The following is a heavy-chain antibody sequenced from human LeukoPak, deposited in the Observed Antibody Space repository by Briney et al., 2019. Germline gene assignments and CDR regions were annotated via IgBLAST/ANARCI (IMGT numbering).Heavy chain of an antibody. D-gene: IGHD3-22*01. V-gene: IGHV3-30*02. CDR2: IRYDGSNK. CDR3: AKDPTYYYDSSGYEDP. J-gene: IGHJ5*02. Sequence: GGSLRLSCAASGFTFSSYGMHWVRQAPGKGLEWVAFIRYDGSNKYYADSVKGRFTISRDNSKNTLYLQMNSLRAEDTAVYYCAKDPTYYYDSSGYEDPWGQGTLVTVSS. CDR1: GFTFSSYG.